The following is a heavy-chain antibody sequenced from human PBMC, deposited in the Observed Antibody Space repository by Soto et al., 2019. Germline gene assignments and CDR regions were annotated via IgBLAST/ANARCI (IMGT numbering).Heavy chain of an antibody. V-gene: IGHV3-23*01. CDR2: ISGSGGST. CDR3: AKVTIDRDYGETYAFDI. CDR1: GFTFSSYA. Sequence: EVQLLESGGGLVQPGGSLRLSCAASGFTFSSYAMSWVRQAPGKGLAWVSAISGSGGSTYYADSVKGRFTISRDNSKNTLYLQMNSLRAEDTAVYYCAKVTIDRDYGETYAFDIWGQGTMVTVSS. D-gene: IGHD4-17*01. J-gene: IGHJ3*02.